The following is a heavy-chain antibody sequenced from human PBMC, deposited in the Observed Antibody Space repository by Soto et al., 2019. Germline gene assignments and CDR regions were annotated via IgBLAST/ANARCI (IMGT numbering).Heavy chain of an antibody. Sequence: QVQLVQSGAEVKKPGSSVKVSCKASGGTFSSYAISWVRQAPGQGLEWMGGIIPIFGTANYAQKFQGRVTITADEYKSTAYMELISLRSADTDVYYCARGGVGYCSSTSWQQDWFDPCGQGTLVTVSS. CDR1: GGTFSSYA. V-gene: IGHV1-69*01. J-gene: IGHJ5*02. CDR2: IIPIFGTA. D-gene: IGHD2-2*01. CDR3: ARGGVGYCSSTSWQQDWFDP.